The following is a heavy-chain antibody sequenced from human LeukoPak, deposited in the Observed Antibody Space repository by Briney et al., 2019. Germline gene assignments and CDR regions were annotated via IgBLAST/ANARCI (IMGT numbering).Heavy chain of an antibody. CDR1: GFTFDDYA. D-gene: IGHD3-3*01. J-gene: IGHJ6*04. CDR3: AKGTYYDPWSGYFDV. V-gene: IGHV3-9*03. Sequence: GGSLRLSCAASGFTFDDYAMHWVRQAPGKGLEWVTGISWNSGNIGYADSVKGRFTISRDNANNSLYLQMNSLRAEDMALYYCAKGTYYDPWSGYFDVWGKGTTVTVSS. CDR2: ISWNSGNI.